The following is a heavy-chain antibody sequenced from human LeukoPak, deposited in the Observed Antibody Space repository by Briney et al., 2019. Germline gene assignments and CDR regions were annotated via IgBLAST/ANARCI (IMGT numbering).Heavy chain of an antibody. CDR3: ARDRAGTTLIRHHNYYYMDV. D-gene: IGHD1-1*01. J-gene: IGHJ6*03. Sequence: ASVKVSCKASGYTFTSYYMHWVRQAPGQGPEWMGLINPTGGSTGYAQKFQGRVTMTRDMSTSTDYMELSSLRAEDTAVYYCARDRAGTTLIRHHNYYYMDVWGKGTTVTVSS. CDR1: GYTFTSYY. V-gene: IGHV1-46*01. CDR2: INPTGGST.